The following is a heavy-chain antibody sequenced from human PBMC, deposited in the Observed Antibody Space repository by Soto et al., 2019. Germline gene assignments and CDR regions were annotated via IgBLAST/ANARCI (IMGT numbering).Heavy chain of an antibody. Sequence: SGGSLRLSCAASGFTFSSYSMNWARQAPGKGLEWVSSISSSSSYIYYADSVKGRFTTSRDNAKNSLYLQMNSLRAEDTAVYYCARGNEYYDSSGPNWFDPWGQGTLVIVSS. V-gene: IGHV3-21*01. J-gene: IGHJ5*02. CDR2: ISSSSSYI. CDR3: ARGNEYYDSSGPNWFDP. D-gene: IGHD3-22*01. CDR1: GFTFSSYS.